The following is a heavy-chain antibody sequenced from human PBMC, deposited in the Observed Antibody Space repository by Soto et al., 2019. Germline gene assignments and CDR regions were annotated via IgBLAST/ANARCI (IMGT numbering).Heavy chain of an antibody. CDR3: ASKASGGFDY. D-gene: IGHD2-15*01. CDR1: GGSVSSGSYY. J-gene: IGHJ4*02. CDR2: IYYSGST. Sequence: SETMSLTCTVSGGSVSSGSYYWSWIRQPPGKGLEWIGYIYYSGSTNYNPSLKSRVTISVDTSKNQFSLKLGSVTAADTAVYYCASKASGGFDYWGQGTLVTVSS. V-gene: IGHV4-61*01.